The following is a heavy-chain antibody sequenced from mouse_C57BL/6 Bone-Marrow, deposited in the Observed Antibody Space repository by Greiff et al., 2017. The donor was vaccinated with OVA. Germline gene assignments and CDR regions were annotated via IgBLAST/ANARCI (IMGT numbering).Heavy chain of an antibody. D-gene: IGHD1-1*01. CDR2: INPYNGDT. CDR3: ARSYGSSYYWFAY. V-gene: IGHV1-20*01. J-gene: IGHJ3*01. Sequence: EVQLQESGPELVKPGDSVKISCKASGYSFTGYFMNWVMQSHGKSLEWIGRINPYNGDTFYNQKFKGKATLTVDKSSSTAHMELRSLTSEDSAVYYCARSYGSSYYWFAYWGQGTLVTVSA. CDR1: GYSFTGYF.